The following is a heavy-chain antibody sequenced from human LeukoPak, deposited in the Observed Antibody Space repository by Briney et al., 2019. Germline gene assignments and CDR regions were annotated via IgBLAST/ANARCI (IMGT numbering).Heavy chain of an antibody. Sequence: PGGSLRLSCAASGFTFSSYSMNWVRQAPGKGLEWVSSISSSSSYIYYADSVKGRFTISRDNSKNTLYLQMNSLRAEDTAVYYCASSGRGSEDYWGQGTLVTVSS. CDR1: GFTFSSYS. J-gene: IGHJ4*02. CDR2: ISSSSSYI. V-gene: IGHV3-21*04. CDR3: ASSGRGSEDY. D-gene: IGHD1-14*01.